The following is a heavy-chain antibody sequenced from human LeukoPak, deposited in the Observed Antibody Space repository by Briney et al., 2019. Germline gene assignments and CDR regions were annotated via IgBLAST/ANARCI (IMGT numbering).Heavy chain of an antibody. V-gene: IGHV3-30*03. J-gene: IGHJ4*02. D-gene: IGHD1/OR15-1a*01. Sequence: GRSLRLSCAASGFTFSSYGMHWVRQAPGKGLEWVAVIAYDESNKYYGDSVKGRFTISRDKSKNTLYLQMNSLRAEDTAVYYCARNKRGDIWGQGTLVTVSS. CDR1: GFTFSSYG. CDR3: ARNKRGDI. CDR2: IAYDESNK.